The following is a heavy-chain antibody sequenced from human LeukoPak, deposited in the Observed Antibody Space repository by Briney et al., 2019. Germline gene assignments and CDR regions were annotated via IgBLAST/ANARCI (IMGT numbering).Heavy chain of an antibody. CDR3: AKGSKGTYDY. CDR1: GFTFSSYV. J-gene: IGHJ4*02. CDR2: IIGNGDST. Sequence: GGSLRLSCVASGFTFSSYVMTWVRQAPGKGLEWVSSIIGNGDSTYYADSVKGRFTISRDNSKSTLYLQMNSLRAEDTAIYYCAKGSKGTYDYWGQGTLVTVSS. V-gene: IGHV3-23*01.